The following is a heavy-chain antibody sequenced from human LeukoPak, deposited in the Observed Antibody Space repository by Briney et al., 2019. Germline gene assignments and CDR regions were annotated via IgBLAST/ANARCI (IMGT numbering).Heavy chain of an antibody. V-gene: IGHV4-34*01. CDR3: AKMTIHGDSVL. Sequence: SETLSLTCAVYGGSFSGYYWSWIRQPPGKGLEWIGEVNHSGSTNYNPSLKSRVTISVDTSKNQFSLKLSSVTAADTAVYYCAKMTIHGDSVLWGQGSLVTVSS. CDR1: GGSFSGYY. D-gene: IGHD2-21*02. J-gene: IGHJ4*02. CDR2: VNHSGST.